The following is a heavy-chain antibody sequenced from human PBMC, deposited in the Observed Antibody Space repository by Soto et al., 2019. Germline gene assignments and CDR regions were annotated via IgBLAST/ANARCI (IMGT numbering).Heavy chain of an antibody. D-gene: IGHD2-2*01. CDR3: ARVICSSTSCHNNWSDQ. V-gene: IGHV1-2*02. CDR1: GYTFTGYY. CDR2: INPNSGGT. J-gene: IGHJ5*02. Sequence: ASVKVSCKASGYTFTGYYMHWVRQAPGQGLEWMGWINPNSGGTNYAQKFQGRVTMTRDTSISTAYMELSRLRSDDTAVYYCARVICSSTSCHNNWSDQWGQGTLVTVSS.